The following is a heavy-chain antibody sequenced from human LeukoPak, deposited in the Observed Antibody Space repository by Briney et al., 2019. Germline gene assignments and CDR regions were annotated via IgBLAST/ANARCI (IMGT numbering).Heavy chain of an antibody. CDR3: ARDRAYGDYLGAFDI. CDR1: GGSVINTNW. D-gene: IGHD4-17*01. CDR2: IYDTGSA. V-gene: IGHV4-4*02. Sequence: SGTLSLTCGVSGGSVINTNWWTWVRQPPGKGLEWVGHIYDTGSAYYNPSLKSRVTISADTSKNLFSLRLTSVTAADTAVYYCARDRAYGDYLGAFDIWGPGTKVTVSS. J-gene: IGHJ3*02.